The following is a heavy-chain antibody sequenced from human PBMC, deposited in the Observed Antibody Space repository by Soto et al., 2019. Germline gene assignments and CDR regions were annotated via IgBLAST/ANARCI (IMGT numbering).Heavy chain of an antibody. V-gene: IGHV4-39*01. J-gene: IGHJ6*02. CDR3: ATRTGSILTGYGMDV. D-gene: IGHD3-9*01. CDR1: GGSISSSSYY. Sequence: SEILSLTCTVSGGSISSSSYYWGWIRQPPGKGLEWIGSIYYSGSTYYNPSLKSRVTISVDTSKNQFSLKLSSVTAADTAVYYCATRTGSILTGYGMDVWGQGTTVTVSS. CDR2: IYYSGST.